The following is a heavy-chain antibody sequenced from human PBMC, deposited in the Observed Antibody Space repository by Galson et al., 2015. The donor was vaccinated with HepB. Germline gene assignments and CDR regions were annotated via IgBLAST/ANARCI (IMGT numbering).Heavy chain of an antibody. CDR2: ISSSGNTI. Sequence: SLRLSCAASGFSLSDYYMSWIRQAPGKGLEWVSDISSSGNTIYYADSVKGRFTISRDNANNSLYLQMNSLRAEDTAVYYCARGAGSSWFGYYFYYMDVWGTGTTVTVSS. J-gene: IGHJ6*03. CDR3: ARGAGSSWFGYYFYYMDV. CDR1: GFSLSDYY. V-gene: IGHV3-11*01. D-gene: IGHD6-13*01.